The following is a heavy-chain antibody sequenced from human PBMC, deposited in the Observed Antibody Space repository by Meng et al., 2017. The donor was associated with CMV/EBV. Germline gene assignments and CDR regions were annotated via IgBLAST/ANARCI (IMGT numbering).Heavy chain of an antibody. V-gene: IGHV4-34*01. CDR3: ARGAIAAADTSYYGMDV. D-gene: IGHD6-13*01. Sequence: GSLSLTCAVYGGSFSGYYWSWIRQPPGKGLEWIGEINHSGSTNYNPSLKSRVTISVDTSKNQFSLKLSSVTAADTAVYYCARGAIAAADTSYYGMDVWGQGTTVTVSS. CDR1: GGSFSGYY. CDR2: INHSGST. J-gene: IGHJ6*02.